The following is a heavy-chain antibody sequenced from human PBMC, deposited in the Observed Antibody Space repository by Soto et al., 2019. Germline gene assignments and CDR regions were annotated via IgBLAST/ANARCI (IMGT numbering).Heavy chain of an antibody. J-gene: IGHJ6*02. CDR2: FDPEDGET. CDR3: ATDSMVRGEIYYYYYYGMDV. CDR1: GYTLTELS. Sequence: GASVKVSCKVSGYTLTELSMHWVRQAPGKGLEWMGGFDPEDGETIYAQKFQGRVTMTEDTSTDTAYMELSSLRSEDTAVYYCATDSMVRGEIYYYYYYGMDVWGQGTTVTVSS. D-gene: IGHD3-10*01. V-gene: IGHV1-24*01.